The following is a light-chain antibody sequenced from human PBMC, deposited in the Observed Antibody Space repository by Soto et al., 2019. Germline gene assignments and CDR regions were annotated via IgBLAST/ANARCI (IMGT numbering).Light chain of an antibody. CDR3: QKYNSATLT. CDR1: FPISNY. J-gene: IGKJ4*01. V-gene: IGKV1-27*01. CDR2: AAS. Sequence: DIQITQSPSSLSAAVGDRVTITCRASFPISNYIAWYQQKPGKIPNVLIYAASTLQAGVPSRFSGSGSGTDFTLTISSLQPEDVAAYYCQKYNSATLTFGGGTKVEIK.